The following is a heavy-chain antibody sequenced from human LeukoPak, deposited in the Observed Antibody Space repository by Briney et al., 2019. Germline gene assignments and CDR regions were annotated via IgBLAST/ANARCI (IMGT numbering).Heavy chain of an antibody. J-gene: IGHJ4*02. CDR1: GGSISSHY. CDR2: IFYTGNT. D-gene: IGHD5/OR15-5a*01. CDR3: ARHGGNSVYDPFEH. V-gene: IGHV4-59*08. Sequence: SETLSLTCTVSGGSISSHYRSWIRQSPGKGLEGIGCIFYTGNTNYNPSLKSRVTISVDTSKKQFSLRLSSVTAADTAVYYCARHGGNSVYDPFEHWGQGTLVTVSS.